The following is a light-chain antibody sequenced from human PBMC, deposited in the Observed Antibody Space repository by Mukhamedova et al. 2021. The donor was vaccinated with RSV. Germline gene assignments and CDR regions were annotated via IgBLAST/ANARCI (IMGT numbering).Light chain of an antibody. V-gene: IGLV2-18*02. CDR3: SSYTSSRV. CDR2: GNS. J-gene: IGLJ3*02. Sequence: PKLLIYGNSNRPSGVPDRFSGSKSGNTASLTISGLQAEDEADYYCSSYTSSRVFGGGTKL.